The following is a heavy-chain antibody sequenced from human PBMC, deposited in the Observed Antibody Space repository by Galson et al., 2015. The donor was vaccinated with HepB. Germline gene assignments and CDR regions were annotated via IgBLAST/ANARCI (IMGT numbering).Heavy chain of an antibody. V-gene: IGHV4-59*01. CDR3: ARDATEKYCTNGVCFSDAFDI. Sequence: SETLSLTCTVSGGSISSYYWSWIRQPPGKGLEWIGYIYYSGSTNYNPSLKSRVTISVDTSKNQFSLKLSSVTAADTAVYYCARDATEKYCTNGVCFSDAFDIWGQGTMVTVSS. CDR1: GGSISSYY. J-gene: IGHJ3*02. CDR2: IYYSGST. D-gene: IGHD2-8*01.